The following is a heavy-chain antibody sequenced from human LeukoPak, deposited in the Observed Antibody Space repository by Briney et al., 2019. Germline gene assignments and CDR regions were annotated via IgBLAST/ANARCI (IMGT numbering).Heavy chain of an antibody. Sequence: GGSLRLSCAASGFTFSSYSMHWVRQAPGKGLEWVAVIWNDGSIKYYGDSVKGRFTISRDNSKNTLYLQMNSLSAEDTAVYYCARRDGYDFDYWGQGTLVTVSS. D-gene: IGHD5-24*01. CDR1: GFTFSSYS. CDR3: ARRDGYDFDY. J-gene: IGHJ4*02. V-gene: IGHV3-33*08. CDR2: IWNDGSIK.